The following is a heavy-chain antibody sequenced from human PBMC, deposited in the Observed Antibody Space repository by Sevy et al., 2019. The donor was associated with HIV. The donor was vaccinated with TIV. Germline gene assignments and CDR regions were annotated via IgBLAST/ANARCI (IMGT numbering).Heavy chain of an antibody. Sequence: GGSLRLSCEASGFTLCSYSMTWVRQAPGKGLEWVSYITSASGTIYYVDSAEGRFTISRDNAKNSLYLQMNSLRDEDTAVYFCATANYYYGSGSFYDFYYYGMDVWGQGTTVTVSS. J-gene: IGHJ6*02. CDR3: ATANYYYGSGSFYDFYYYGMDV. D-gene: IGHD3-10*01. V-gene: IGHV3-48*02. CDR1: GFTLCSYS. CDR2: ITSASGTI.